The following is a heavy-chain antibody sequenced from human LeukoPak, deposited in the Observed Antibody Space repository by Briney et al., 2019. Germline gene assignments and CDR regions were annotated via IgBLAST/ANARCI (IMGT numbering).Heavy chain of an antibody. J-gene: IGHJ4*02. D-gene: IGHD3-10*01. CDR3: VRDNYGSGRRIDY. V-gene: IGHV3-11*01. CDR2: ISSPGTTV. CDR1: GFTFREYY. Sequence: KPGGSLRLSCTASGFTFREYYMSWIRQAPGKGLEWVSCISSPGTTVYYADSVKGRFTISRDNSKNSLYLQMNSLRAEDTALYYCVRDNYGSGRRIDYWGQGTLVTVSS.